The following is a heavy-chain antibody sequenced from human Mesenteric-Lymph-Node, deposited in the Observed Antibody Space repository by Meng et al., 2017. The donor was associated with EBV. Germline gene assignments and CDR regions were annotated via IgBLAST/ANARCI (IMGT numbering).Heavy chain of an antibody. CDR2: IYYSGST. D-gene: IGHD1-26*01. CDR3: ARLGSLGGIDY. J-gene: IGHJ4*02. CDR1: GGSISSSSSY. Sequence: QFYGPGPGLVNPPGTLPPPCTVSGGSISSSSSYWGWIRQPPGKGLEWIGNIYYSGSTYYNPSLKSRVTISVDTSKNQFSLTLSSVTAADAAVYFCARLGSLGGIDYWGQGTLVTVSS. V-gene: IGHV4-39*01.